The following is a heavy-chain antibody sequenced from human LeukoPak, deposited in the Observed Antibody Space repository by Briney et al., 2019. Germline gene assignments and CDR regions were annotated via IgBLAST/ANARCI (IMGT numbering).Heavy chain of an antibody. V-gene: IGHV1-69*13. CDR2: IIPIFGTA. J-gene: IGHJ4*02. D-gene: IGHD3-10*01. CDR3: ARVFRGSMDY. Sequence: SVKVSCKASGYTFTSYAMNWVRQAPGQGLEWMGGIIPIFGTANYAQKFQGRVTITADESTSTAYMELSSLRSEDTAVYYCARVFRGSMDYWGQGTLVTVSA. CDR1: GYTFTSYA.